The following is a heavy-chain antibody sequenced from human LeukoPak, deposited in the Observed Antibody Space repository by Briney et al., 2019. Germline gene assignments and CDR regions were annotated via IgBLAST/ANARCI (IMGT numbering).Heavy chain of an antibody. CDR1: GGSISSGGYY. CDR3: ARGQAVAGMIDY. Sequence: PSETLSLTCTVSGGSISSGGYYWSWIRQHPGKGLEWIGYIYYSGSTYYNPSLKSRVTISVDPSKNQFSLKLSSVTAADTAVYYCARGQAVAGMIDYWGQGTLVTVSS. J-gene: IGHJ4*02. V-gene: IGHV4-31*03. CDR2: IYYSGST. D-gene: IGHD6-19*01.